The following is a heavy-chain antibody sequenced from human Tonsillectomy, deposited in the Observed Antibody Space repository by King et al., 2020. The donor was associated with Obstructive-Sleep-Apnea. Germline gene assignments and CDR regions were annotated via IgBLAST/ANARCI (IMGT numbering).Heavy chain of an antibody. V-gene: IGHV4-39*07. CDR2: IYYSGST. CDR3: ARDGAYCGGDCYSDVWWFDP. D-gene: IGHD2-21*02. Sequence: QLQLQESGPGLVKPSETLSLTCTVSGGSISSSSYYWGWIRQPPGKGLEWIGSIYYSGSTYYNPSLKSRVTISVDTSKNQFSLKLSSVTAADTAVYYCARDGAYCGGDCYSDVWWFDPWGQGTLVTVSS. CDR1: GGSISSSSYY. J-gene: IGHJ5*02.